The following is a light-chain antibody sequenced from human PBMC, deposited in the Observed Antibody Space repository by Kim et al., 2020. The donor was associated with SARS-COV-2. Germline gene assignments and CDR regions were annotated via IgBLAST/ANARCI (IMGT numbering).Light chain of an antibody. CDR2: RNN. Sequence: QRVTIACSRSISNTGSNTVHWYQQLPGTAPKLLIYRNNQRPSGVPDRFSGSKSGTSASLAISGLQSEDEADYYCAAWDDSLNGFWVFGGGTQLTVL. V-gene: IGLV1-44*01. CDR1: ISNTGSNT. J-gene: IGLJ3*02. CDR3: AAWDDSLNGFWV.